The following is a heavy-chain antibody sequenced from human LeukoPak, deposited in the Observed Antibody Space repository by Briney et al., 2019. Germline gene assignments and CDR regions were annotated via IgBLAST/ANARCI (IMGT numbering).Heavy chain of an antibody. D-gene: IGHD3-10*01. V-gene: IGHV3-48*03. CDR3: ARDPRASGTKNWFDP. CDR1: GFTFSSYG. CDR2: ISRSGATI. J-gene: IGHJ5*02. Sequence: GGSLRLSCAASGFTFSSYGMSWVRQAPGKGPEWISYISRSGATIYYADSVKGRFTVSRDNAKNSLYLQMNSLRAEDTAVYFCARDPRASGTKNWFDPWGQGTLVTVSS.